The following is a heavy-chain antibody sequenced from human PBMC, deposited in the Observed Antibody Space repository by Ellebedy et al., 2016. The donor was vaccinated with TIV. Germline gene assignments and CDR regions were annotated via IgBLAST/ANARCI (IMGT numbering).Heavy chain of an antibody. CDR1: GFTFDNYG. J-gene: IGHJ4*02. D-gene: IGHD3-3*01. Sequence: GESLKISXTASGFTFDNYGMSWVRHVAGKGLEWVSGINWSGESKGYAESVRGRFTISRDSAKNSLFLQMDSLRPDDAALYRCARGMSGKYVFDHWGQGILVTVSP. CDR3: ARGMSGKYVFDH. V-gene: IGHV3-20*01. CDR2: INWSGESK.